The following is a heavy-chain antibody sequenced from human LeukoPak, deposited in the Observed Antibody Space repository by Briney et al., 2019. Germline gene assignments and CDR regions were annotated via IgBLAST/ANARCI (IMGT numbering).Heavy chain of an antibody. J-gene: IGHJ4*02. CDR3: AAVFASSSWGYFDY. CDR1: GFTFTSSA. V-gene: IGHV1-58*02. D-gene: IGHD6-13*01. Sequence: SVKVSCKASGFTFTSSAMQWVRQARGQRLEWIGWIVVGSGNTNYAQKFQERVTITRDMSTSTAYMELSSLRSEDTAVYYCAAVFASSSWGYFDYWGQGTLVTVSS. CDR2: IVVGSGNT.